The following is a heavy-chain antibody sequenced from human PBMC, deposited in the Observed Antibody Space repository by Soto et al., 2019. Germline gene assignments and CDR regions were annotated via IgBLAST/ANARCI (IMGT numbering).Heavy chain of an antibody. CDR2: INSDGSIT. Sequence: PGGSLRLSCAASGFTFSNYWMHWLRQGPGKGLVWVSWINSDGSITSYADSVKGRFTISRDNAKNTLYLQMNSLRAEDTAVYYCAKLRFPSQFWGKGTSDTGSS. V-gene: IGHV3-74*01. CDR1: GFTFSNYW. CDR3: AKLRFPSQF. J-gene: IGHJ6*04. D-gene: IGHD3-3*01.